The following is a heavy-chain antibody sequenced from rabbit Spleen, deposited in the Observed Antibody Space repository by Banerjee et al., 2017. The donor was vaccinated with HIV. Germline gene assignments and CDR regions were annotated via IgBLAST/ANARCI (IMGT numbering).Heavy chain of an antibody. CDR2: IDPVFGIT. V-gene: IGHV1S7*01. Sequence: QLEESAGGLVQPGGSLKLSCKASGFTLSSYYMNWVRQAPGKGLEWIGYIDPVFGITYYANWVNGRFSISRENAQNTVFLQMTSLTAADTATYFCAREVYNILNLWGPGTLVTVS. J-gene: IGHJ4*01. CDR1: GFTLSSYY. CDR3: AREVYNILNL. D-gene: IGHD4-1*01.